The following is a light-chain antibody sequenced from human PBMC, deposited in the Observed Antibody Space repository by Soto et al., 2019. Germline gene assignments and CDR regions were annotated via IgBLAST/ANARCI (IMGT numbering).Light chain of an antibody. Sequence: IVLTQSPGPLSLSPGERATLSCRASQSVSSSYLAWYQQKPGQAPRLLIYGASSRATGIPDRFSGSGSGTDFTLTISRLEPEDFAVYYCQQYGSSPGTFGQGTKVDI. CDR1: QSVSSSY. CDR3: QQYGSSPGT. J-gene: IGKJ1*01. CDR2: GAS. V-gene: IGKV3-20*01.